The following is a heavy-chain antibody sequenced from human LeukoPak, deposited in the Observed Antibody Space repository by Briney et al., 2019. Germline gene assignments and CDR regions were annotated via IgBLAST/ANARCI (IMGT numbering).Heavy chain of an antibody. J-gene: IGHJ4*02. Sequence: KPSETLSLTCAVYGGSFSGYYWSWIRQPPGKGLEWIGEINHSGSTNYNPSLKSRVTISVDTSKNQFSLKLSPVTAADTAVYYCARVGVDYSGNIIKYFFDYWGQGTLVTVSS. D-gene: IGHD4-23*01. CDR1: GGSFSGYY. V-gene: IGHV4-34*01. CDR2: INHSGST. CDR3: ARVGVDYSGNIIKYFFDY.